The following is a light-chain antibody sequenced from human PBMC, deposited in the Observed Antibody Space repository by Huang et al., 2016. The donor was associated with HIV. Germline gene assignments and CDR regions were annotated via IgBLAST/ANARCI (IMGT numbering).Light chain of an antibody. J-gene: IGKJ1*01. Sequence: EVVMTQSPVTLSVSPGERATLSCRASQSVNNKLAWFQQKPGQAPRLLIQDASMRATGIPDRFSGSGSGTEFTLTISSLQSEDFAVYYCQQYNNWPPWTFGQGTKVEIK. CDR1: QSVNNK. V-gene: IGKV3-15*01. CDR3: QQYNNWPPWT. CDR2: DAS.